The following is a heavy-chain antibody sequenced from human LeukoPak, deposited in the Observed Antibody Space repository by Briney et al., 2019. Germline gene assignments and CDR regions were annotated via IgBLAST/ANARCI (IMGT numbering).Heavy chain of an antibody. D-gene: IGHD3-22*01. CDR2: ISVYNGNT. J-gene: IGHJ4*02. Sequence: EASVKVSCKASGYTFTSYGISWVRQAPGQGLEWMGWISVYNGNTDYAQKLQGRVTMTTDTSTSTAYMELRSLRSDDTAVYYCARVNSGYFGSDYWGQGTLVTVSS. V-gene: IGHV1-18*01. CDR3: ARVNSGYFGSDY. CDR1: GYTFTSYG.